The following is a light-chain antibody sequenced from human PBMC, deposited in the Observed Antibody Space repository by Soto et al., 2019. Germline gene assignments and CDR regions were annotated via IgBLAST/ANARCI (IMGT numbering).Light chain of an antibody. CDR1: QSITGW. J-gene: IGKJ1*01. Sequence: DIQLTQSPSTLSASVGDRVTITCRASQSITGWLAWYQQKPGKAPKLLVYDASNLASGVPSRFSGSGSATEFTLTIYSLQPDDFATYYCQQYDTFSPRTFGQGTRWIS. CDR2: DAS. CDR3: QQYDTFSPRT. V-gene: IGKV1-5*01.